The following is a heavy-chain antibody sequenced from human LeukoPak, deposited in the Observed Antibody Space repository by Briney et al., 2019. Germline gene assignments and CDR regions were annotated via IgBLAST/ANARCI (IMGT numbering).Heavy chain of an antibody. D-gene: IGHD3-22*01. CDR2: IIPIFGTA. V-gene: IGHV1-69*05. Sequence: GASVKVSCKASGGTFSSYAISWVRQAPGQGLEWMGGIIPIFGTANYAQKFQGRVTITTDESTSTAYMELSSLRSEDTAVYYCARVQYYYDSSGYYLNWLDPWGQGTLVTVSS. CDR3: ARVQYYYDSSGYYLNWLDP. CDR1: GGTFSSYA. J-gene: IGHJ5*02.